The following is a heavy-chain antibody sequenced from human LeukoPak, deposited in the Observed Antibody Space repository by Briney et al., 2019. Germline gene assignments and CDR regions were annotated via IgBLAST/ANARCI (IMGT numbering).Heavy chain of an antibody. CDR2: INTDGSSA. CDR3: ARGDYAFGI. D-gene: IGHD2-21*01. V-gene: IGHV3-74*01. Sequence: GGSLRLSCAASGFTFTTYWMHWVRQAPGKGLVWVSRINTDGSSASYADSVKGRFTISRDTAKNTLYLQMNSLRAEDTAVYYCARGDYAFGIWGQGTMVTVSS. CDR1: GFTFTTYW. J-gene: IGHJ3*02.